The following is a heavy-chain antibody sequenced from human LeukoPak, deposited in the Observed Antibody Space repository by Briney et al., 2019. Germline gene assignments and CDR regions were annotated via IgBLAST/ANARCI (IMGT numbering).Heavy chain of an antibody. CDR2: ISSGDTTI. J-gene: IGHJ4*02. CDR3: ARRMMVDYGGADY. D-gene: IGHD4-23*01. CDR1: GFTFSDYY. V-gene: IGHV3-11*01. Sequence: GGSLRLSCAASGFTFSDYYMSWIRQAPGKGLEGGSYISSGDTTIYYADSVKGRFTISRDNAKNSLYLQMNSLRAEDTAVYYCARRMMVDYGGADYWGQGTLVTVSS.